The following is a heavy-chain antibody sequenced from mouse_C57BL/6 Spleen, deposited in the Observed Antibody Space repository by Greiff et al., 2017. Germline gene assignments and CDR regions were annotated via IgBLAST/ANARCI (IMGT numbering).Heavy chain of an antibody. CDR2: IDPSDSYT. D-gene: IGHD2-4*01. CDR3: ACDYDY. V-gene: IGHV1-50*01. CDR1: GYTFTSYW. J-gene: IGHJ2*01. Sequence: VQLQQPGAELVKPGASVKLSCKASGYTFTSYWMQWVKQRPGQGLEWIGEIDPSDSYTNYNQKFKGKATLTVDTSSSTAYMQLSSLTSEDSAVYYCACDYDYWGQGTTLTVSS.